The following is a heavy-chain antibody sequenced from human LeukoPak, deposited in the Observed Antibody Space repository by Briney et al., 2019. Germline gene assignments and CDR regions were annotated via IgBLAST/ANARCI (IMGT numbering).Heavy chain of an antibody. CDR1: GYTFASYG. V-gene: IGHV1-18*01. J-gene: IGHJ1*01. CDR2: ISAYNGNT. CDR3: ARDPAIAVAGKGYFQH. D-gene: IGHD6-19*01. Sequence: ASVKVSCKASGYTFASYGISWVRQAPGQGLEWMGWISAYNGNTDYAQKLQGRGTMTTDTSTSTAYMDLRSLRSDDTAVYYCARDPAIAVAGKGYFQHWGQGTLVTVSS.